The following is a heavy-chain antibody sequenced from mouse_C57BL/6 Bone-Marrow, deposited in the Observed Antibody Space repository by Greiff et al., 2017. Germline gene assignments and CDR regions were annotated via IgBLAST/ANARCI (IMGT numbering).Heavy chain of an antibody. V-gene: IGHV1-81*01. CDR2: IYPRSGNT. CDR1: GYTFTSYG. D-gene: IGHD1-1*01. Sequence: QVQLQQSGAELARPGASVKLSCKASGYTFTSYGISWVKQRTGQGLEWIGEIYPRSGNTHYNEKFKGKATLTADKSSSTAYMELRSLTSEDSAVYFCAIHYCGSSYSYWGQGTTLTVSS. CDR3: AIHYCGSSYSY. J-gene: IGHJ2*01.